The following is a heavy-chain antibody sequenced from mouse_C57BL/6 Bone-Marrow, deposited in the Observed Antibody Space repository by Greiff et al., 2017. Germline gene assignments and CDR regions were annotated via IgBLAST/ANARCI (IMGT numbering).Heavy chain of an antibody. CDR3: ARGDGGFAY. CDR2: IYPGDGDT. J-gene: IGHJ3*01. CDR1: GYAFSSSW. D-gene: IGHD2-3*01. V-gene: IGHV1-82*01. Sequence: VQLQQSGPELVKHGASVKISCKASGYAFSSSWMNWVKQRPGKGLEWIGRIYPGDGDTNYNGKFKGKATLTADKSSSTAYMQLSSLTSEDSAVYFCARGDGGFAYWGQGTLVTVSA.